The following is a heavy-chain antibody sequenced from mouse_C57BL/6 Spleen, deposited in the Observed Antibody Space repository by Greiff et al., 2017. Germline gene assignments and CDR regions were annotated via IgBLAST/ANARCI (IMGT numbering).Heavy chain of an antibody. J-gene: IGHJ2*01. V-gene: IGHV1-76*01. D-gene: IGHD2-2*01. CDR2: IYPGSGNT. CDR3: ARGGGLLDY. CDR1: GYTFTDYY. Sequence: VQRVESGAELVRPGASVKLSCKASGYTFTDYYINWVKQRPGQGLEWIARIYPGSGNTYYNEKFKGKATLTAEKSSSTAYMQLSSLTSEDSAVYFCARGGGLLDYWGQGTTLTVSS.